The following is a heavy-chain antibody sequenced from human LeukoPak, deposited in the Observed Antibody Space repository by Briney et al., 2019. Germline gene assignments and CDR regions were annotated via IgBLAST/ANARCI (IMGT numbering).Heavy chain of an antibody. CDR1: GGSISSYY. CDR3: ARFVSGSYYGAYYYYYYMDV. J-gene: IGHJ6*03. V-gene: IGHV4-59*12. Sequence: SETLSLTCTVSGGSISSYYWSWIRQPPGKGLEWIGYIYYSGSTNYNPSLKSRVTISVDTSKNQFSLKLSSVTAADTAVYYCARFVSGSYYGAYYYYYYMDVWGKGTTVTVSS. CDR2: IYYSGST. D-gene: IGHD1-26*01.